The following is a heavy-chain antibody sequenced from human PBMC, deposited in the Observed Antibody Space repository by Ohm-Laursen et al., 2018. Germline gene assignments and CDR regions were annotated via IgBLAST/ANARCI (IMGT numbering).Heavy chain of an antibody. J-gene: IGHJ4*02. CDR1: GFTFRTFA. CDR3: ARDPIDNNGYNPDY. D-gene: IGHD1-14*01. V-gene: IGHV3-7*01. CDR2: IKQDGTEK. Sequence: SLRLSCTASGFTFRTFAMSWVRQAPGKGLEWVASIKQDGTEKHYVESMQGRFTISGDNAKNSVYLQMNSLRAEDTAIYYCARDPIDNNGYNPDYWGQGTLVTVSS.